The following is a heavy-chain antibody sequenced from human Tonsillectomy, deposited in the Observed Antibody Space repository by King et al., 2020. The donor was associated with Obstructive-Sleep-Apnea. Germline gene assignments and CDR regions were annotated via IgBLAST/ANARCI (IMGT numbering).Heavy chain of an antibody. V-gene: IGHV4-30-2*01. J-gene: IGHJ3*02. CDR3: ARGNYGGNSLFLVLSSGDFDI. D-gene: IGHD4-23*01. CDR2: IYHSGST. Sequence: QLQESGSGLVKPSQTLSLTCAVSGGSISSGGYSWSWIRQPPGKGLEWIGYIYHSGSTYYNPSLKSRVTISVDRSKNQFSLKLSSVTAADTAVYYCARGNYGGNSLFLVLSSGDFDIWGQGTMVTVSS. CDR1: GGSISSGGYS.